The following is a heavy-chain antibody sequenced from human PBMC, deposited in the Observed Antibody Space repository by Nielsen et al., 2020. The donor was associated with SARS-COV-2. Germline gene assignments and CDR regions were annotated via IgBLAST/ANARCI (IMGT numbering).Heavy chain of an antibody. J-gene: IGHJ6*02. D-gene: IGHD3-9*01. CDR3: ARGRRDYHMLTGDFDV. Sequence: GESLKISCVASGFTFDNFAMHWVRQAPGKGLEWVALISSGGSKKYYRNSVKGRFTFSRNNSKNILLLQMNDLRTEDTATYYCARGRRDYHMLTGDFDVWGQGTTVTVSS. CDR2: ISSGGSKK. CDR1: GFTFDNFA. V-gene: IGHV3-30*03.